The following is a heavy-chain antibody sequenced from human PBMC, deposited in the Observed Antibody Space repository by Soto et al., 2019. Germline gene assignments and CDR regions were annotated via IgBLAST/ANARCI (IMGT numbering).Heavy chain of an antibody. CDR2: IGGTGNNI. V-gene: IGHV3-23*01. Sequence: LRLSCAASGFTFGNYAMSRVRHAPGKGLQWVSAIGGTGNNIYYADSVKCRFIISRDKSKNTLYLQIKSLGTKETAVYYCLKGISGIQQWLVYVNYWGQGILVTVS. J-gene: IGHJ4*02. D-gene: IGHD6-19*01. CDR3: LKGISGIQQWLVYVNY. CDR1: GFTFGNYA.